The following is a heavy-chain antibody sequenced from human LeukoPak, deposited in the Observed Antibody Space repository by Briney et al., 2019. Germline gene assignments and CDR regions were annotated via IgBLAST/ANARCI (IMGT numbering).Heavy chain of an antibody. J-gene: IGHJ4*02. CDR3: ARRCSSISCYNY. CDR1: GGSFSGYY. CDR2: INHSGST. V-gene: IGHV4-34*01. Sequence: SETPSLTCAVYGGSFSGYYWSWIRQPPGKGLEWIGEINHSGSTNYNPSLKSRVTISVDTSKNQFSLKLSSVTAADTAVYYCARRCSSISCYNYWGQGTLVTVSS. D-gene: IGHD2-2*02.